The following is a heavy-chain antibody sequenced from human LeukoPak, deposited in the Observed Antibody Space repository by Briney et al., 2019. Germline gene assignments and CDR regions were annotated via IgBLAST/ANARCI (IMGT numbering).Heavy chain of an antibody. CDR2: INHSGST. Sequence: PSETLSLTCAVYGGSFSGYYWSWIRQPPGKGLEWIGEINHSGSTNYNPSLKSRVTISVDTSKNQFSLKLSSVTAADTAVYYCARQGRATYCSSTSCYVPPRGYFDYWGQGTLDTVSS. CDR3: ARQGRATYCSSTSCYVPPRGYFDY. CDR1: GGSFSGYY. J-gene: IGHJ4*02. D-gene: IGHD2-2*01. V-gene: IGHV4-34*01.